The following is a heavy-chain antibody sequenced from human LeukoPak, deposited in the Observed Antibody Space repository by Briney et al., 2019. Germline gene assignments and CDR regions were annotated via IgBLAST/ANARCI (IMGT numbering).Heavy chain of an antibody. CDR1: GGSISSSSYY. CDR3: ARSRAVTNYFGY. J-gene: IGHJ4*02. D-gene: IGHD4-17*01. V-gene: IGHV4-39*01. Sequence: SETLSLTCTVSGGSISSSSYYWGWVRQPPGKGLEWIGSIYYSGSTYYNPSLKSRVTISVDTSKNQFSLKLSSVTAADTAVYYCARSRAVTNYFGYWGQGTLVTVSS. CDR2: IYYSGST.